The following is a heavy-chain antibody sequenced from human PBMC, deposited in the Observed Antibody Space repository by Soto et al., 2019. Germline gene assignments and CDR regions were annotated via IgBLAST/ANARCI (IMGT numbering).Heavy chain of an antibody. CDR3: ARGPGDIVVVVAATDYYYYGMDV. V-gene: IGHV1-18*01. CDR2: FSAYNGNT. D-gene: IGHD2-15*01. CDR1: GYTFTSYG. J-gene: IGHJ6*02. Sequence: GASVKVSCKASGYTFTSYGISWVRQAPGQGLEWMGWFSAYNGNTNYAQKLQGRVTMTTDTSTSTAYMELRSLRSDDTAVYYCARGPGDIVVVVAATDYYYYGMDVWGQGTTVTVSS.